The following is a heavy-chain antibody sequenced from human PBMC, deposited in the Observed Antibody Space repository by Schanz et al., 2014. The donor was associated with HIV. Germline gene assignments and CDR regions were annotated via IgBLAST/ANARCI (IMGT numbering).Heavy chain of an antibody. D-gene: IGHD2-2*01. CDR2: IDHSGAT. CDR3: ARDPVLYCSSTKCLGMDV. Sequence: QVKLQQWGAGLVKPSETLSLTCAVYGMSFNDDYWTWIRQPPGKGLEWIGEIDHSGATNYNPSLRSRVTITAATSKKQFSLKLKSVTAADTALYYCARDPVLYCSSTKCLGMDVWGQGTTVTVSS. J-gene: IGHJ6*02. CDR1: GMSFNDDY. V-gene: IGHV4-34*01.